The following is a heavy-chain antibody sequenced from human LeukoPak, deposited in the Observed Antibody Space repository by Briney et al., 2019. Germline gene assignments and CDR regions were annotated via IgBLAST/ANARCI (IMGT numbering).Heavy chain of an antibody. CDR3: ARSKRTPVTFLLDN. Sequence: GGSLRLSCAASGFTFSNYWMSWVRQAPGKGLEWVANIKQDGSEEYYVDSVKGRFTISRDNAKNSLYLQMNSLRAEDTAVYYCARSKRTPVTFLLDNWGQGTLVTVSS. CDR1: GFTFSNYW. CDR2: IKQDGSEE. D-gene: IGHD4-17*01. J-gene: IGHJ4*02. V-gene: IGHV3-7*01.